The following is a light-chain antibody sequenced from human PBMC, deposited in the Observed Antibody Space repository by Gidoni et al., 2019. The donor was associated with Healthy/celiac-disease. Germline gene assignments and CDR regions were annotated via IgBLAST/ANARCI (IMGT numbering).Light chain of an antibody. V-gene: IGLV5-45*03. CDR1: SGINVGTYR. CDR3: MIWHSSAVV. Sequence: QAVLIQPSSLSASPGASASLTCTLRSGINVGTYRIYWYQQKPGSPPQYLLRYKSDSDKQQGSGVPSRFSGSKDASANAGILLISGLQSEDEADYYCMIWHSSAVVFGGGTKLTVL. CDR2: YKSDSDK. J-gene: IGLJ2*01.